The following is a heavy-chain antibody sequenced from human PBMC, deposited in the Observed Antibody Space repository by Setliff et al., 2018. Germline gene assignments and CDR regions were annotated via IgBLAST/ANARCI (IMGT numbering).Heavy chain of an antibody. Sequence: ASVKVSCKASGYTFTSYGISWVRQAPGQGLEWMGWISAYNGNTNYAQKLQGRVTMTTDTSTSTAYLELSSLRSEDTAVYYCARVRDCSGGICHRGFHHYMDVWGKGTTGTVSS. CDR1: GYTFTSYG. V-gene: IGHV1-18*01. J-gene: IGHJ6*03. CDR3: ARVRDCSGGICHRGFHHYMDV. CDR2: ISAYNGNT. D-gene: IGHD2-15*01.